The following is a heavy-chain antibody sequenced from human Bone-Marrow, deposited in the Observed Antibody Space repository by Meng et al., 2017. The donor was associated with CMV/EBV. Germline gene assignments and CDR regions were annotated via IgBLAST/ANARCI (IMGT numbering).Heavy chain of an antibody. V-gene: IGHV3-23*01. CDR1: GFTFSSYA. CDR3: AKLYGGLGVLDY. Sequence: LSLTCAASGFTFSSYAMSWVRQAPGKGLEWVSAISGSGGSTYYADSVKGRFTISRDNSKNTLDLQMNSLRAEDTAVYYCAKLYGGLGVLDYWGQGTLVTVSS. CDR2: ISGSGGST. J-gene: IGHJ4*02. D-gene: IGHD4-23*01.